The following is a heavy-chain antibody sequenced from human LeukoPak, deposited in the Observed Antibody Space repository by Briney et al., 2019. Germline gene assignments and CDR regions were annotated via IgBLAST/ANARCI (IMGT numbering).Heavy chain of an antibody. Sequence: GGSLKLSCAASGFTFDNYGMSWVRQAPGKGLEWVSGINWNGGTTGYADSVKGRFTISRDNAKNSLYLQMNNLRAEDTAFYYCARETGGGSSWGRGTLVTVSS. CDR3: ARETGGGSS. CDR2: INWNGGTT. J-gene: IGHJ5*02. V-gene: IGHV3-20*04. CDR1: GFTFDNYG. D-gene: IGHD2-15*01.